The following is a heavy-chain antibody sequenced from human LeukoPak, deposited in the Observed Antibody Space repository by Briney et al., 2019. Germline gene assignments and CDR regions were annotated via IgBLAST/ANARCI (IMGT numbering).Heavy chain of an antibody. Sequence: SETLSLTCTVSGGSISSYYWSWIRQPPGKGLEWIGYMYYSGSTNYNPSLKSRVTISIDPSKSQFSLKLTSVTAADTAVYYCARHPRVPFYYGMDVWGQGTTVTVSS. D-gene: IGHD3-3*01. CDR1: GGSISSYY. CDR2: MYYSGST. CDR3: ARHPRVPFYYGMDV. J-gene: IGHJ6*02. V-gene: IGHV4-59*08.